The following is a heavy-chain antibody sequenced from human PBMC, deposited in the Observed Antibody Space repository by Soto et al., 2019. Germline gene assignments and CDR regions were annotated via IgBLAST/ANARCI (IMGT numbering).Heavy chain of an antibody. J-gene: IGHJ5*02. V-gene: IGHV4-59*08. CDR1: VGAISSYY. CDR2: MYYGGRT. D-gene: IGHD2-15*01. CDR3: ARGTPSPLIVRSSRGPWFDP. Sequence: SEALSLPCTVSVGAISSYYWSWIRQPPVKVLECSVYMYYGGRTNYNPSLKSRVTISVDTSKMQVSLKLSSVTAADTAVYFCARGTPSPLIVRSSRGPWFDPWGQGTLVTVSA.